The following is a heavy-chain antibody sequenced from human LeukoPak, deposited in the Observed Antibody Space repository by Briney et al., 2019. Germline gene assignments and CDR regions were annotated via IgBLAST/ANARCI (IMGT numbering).Heavy chain of an antibody. D-gene: IGHD6-19*01. Sequence: SVKVSCKASGGTFSSYAISWVRQAPGQGLEWMGRIIPILGIANYAQKFQGRVTITADKSTSTAYMELGSLRSEDTAVYYCAREDGLAVAAGAFDIWGQGTMVTVSS. CDR1: GGTFSSYA. CDR3: AREDGLAVAAGAFDI. V-gene: IGHV1-69*04. CDR2: IIPILGIA. J-gene: IGHJ3*02.